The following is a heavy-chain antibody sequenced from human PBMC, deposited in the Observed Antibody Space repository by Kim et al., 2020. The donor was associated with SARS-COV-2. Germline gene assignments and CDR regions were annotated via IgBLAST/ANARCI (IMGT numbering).Heavy chain of an antibody. CDR1: GYTFTNYG. CDR2: IITYNGNT. CDR3: ARSVGVVPAAIPYGMDV. J-gene: IGHJ6*02. D-gene: IGHD2-2*01. V-gene: IGHV1-18*04. Sequence: ASVKVSCKASGYTFTNYGISWVRQAPGQGLEWMGWIITYNGNTNYAQNLQGRVTMTTDTSTSTAYMELRSLRSDDPAVYYCARSVGVVPAAIPYGMDVWGQGTTVTVSS.